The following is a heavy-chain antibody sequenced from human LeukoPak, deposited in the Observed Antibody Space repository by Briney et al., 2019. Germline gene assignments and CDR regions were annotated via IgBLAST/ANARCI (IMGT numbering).Heavy chain of an antibody. V-gene: IGHV1-18*01. CDR2: ISAYNGNT. Sequence: GASVKVSCKASGYMFNTYGISWVRQAPGQGLEWMGWISAYNGNTNYAQKFQGRVTMTRDTSTSTVYMELSSLRSEDTAVYYCARDHYYGSGSYYNPLDYWGQGTLVTVSS. CDR3: ARDHYYGSGSYYNPLDY. J-gene: IGHJ4*02. CDR1: GYMFNTYG. D-gene: IGHD3-10*01.